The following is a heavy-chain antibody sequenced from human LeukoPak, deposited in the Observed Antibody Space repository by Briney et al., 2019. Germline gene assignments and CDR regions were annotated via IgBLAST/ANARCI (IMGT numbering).Heavy chain of an antibody. CDR1: GYTFTSYG. V-gene: IGHV1-18*01. CDR2: ISAYNGNT. CDR3: ARAPKGSGSYNGDY. J-gene: IGHJ4*02. Sequence: GASVKVSCKAPGYTFTSYGISWVRQAPGQGLEWMGWISAYNGNTNYAQKLQGRVTMTTDTSTSTAYMELRSLTSDDTAVYYCARAPKGSGSYNGDYWGQGTLVTVSS. D-gene: IGHD1-26*01.